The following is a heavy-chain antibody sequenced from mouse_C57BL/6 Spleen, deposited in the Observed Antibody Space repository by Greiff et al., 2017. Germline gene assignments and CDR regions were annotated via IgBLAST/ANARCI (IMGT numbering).Heavy chain of an antibody. CDR2: ISSGSSTI. CDR1: GFTFSDYG. Sequence: DVHLVESGGGLVKPGGSLKLSCAASGFTFSDYGMHWVRQAPETGMEWVAYISSGSSTIYYADTVKGRFTISRDNAKNHLFLQSTRMRYEYTSMYYRTRGSSTLVDYWGQGTTLPVSS. V-gene: IGHV5-17*01. D-gene: IGHD1-1*01. CDR3: TRGSSTLVDY. J-gene: IGHJ2*01.